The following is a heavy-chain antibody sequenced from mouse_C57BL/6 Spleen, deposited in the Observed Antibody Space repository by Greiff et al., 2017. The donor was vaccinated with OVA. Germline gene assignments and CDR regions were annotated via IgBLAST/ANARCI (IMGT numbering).Heavy chain of an antibody. V-gene: IGHV1-64*01. CDR3: ARSRGGSNAMDY. J-gene: IGHJ4*01. CDR1: GYTFTSYW. Sequence: QVQLQQPGAELVKPGASVKLSCKASGYTFTSYWMHWVKQRPGQGLEWIGMIHPNSGSTNYNEKFKSKATLTVDKSSSTAYMQLSSLTSEDSAVDYCARSRGGSNAMDYWGQGTSVTVSS. CDR2: IHPNSGST.